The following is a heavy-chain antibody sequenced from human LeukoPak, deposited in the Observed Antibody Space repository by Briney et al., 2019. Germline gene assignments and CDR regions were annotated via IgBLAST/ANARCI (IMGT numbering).Heavy chain of an antibody. J-gene: IGHJ4*02. D-gene: IGHD6-13*01. CDR1: GFTFSSYS. CDR3: AREIAAAGTDY. Sequence: GGSLRLSCATSGFTFSSYSMNWVRQAPGKGLEWVLSISSSSSYIYYADSVKGRFTISRDNAKNSLYLQMNSLRAEDTAVYYCAREIAAAGTDYWGQGTLVTVSS. V-gene: IGHV3-21*01. CDR2: ISSSSSYI.